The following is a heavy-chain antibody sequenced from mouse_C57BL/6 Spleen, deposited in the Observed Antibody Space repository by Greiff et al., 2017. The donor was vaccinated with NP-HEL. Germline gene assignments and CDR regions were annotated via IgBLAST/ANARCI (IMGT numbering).Heavy chain of an antibody. Sequence: QVHVKQPGAELVRPGTSVKLSCKASGYTFTSYWMHWVKQRPGQGLEWIGVIDPSDSYTNYNQKFKGKATLTVDTSSSTAYMQLSSLTSEDSAVYYCARRGLGRYYFDYWGQGTTLTVSS. D-gene: IGHD4-1*01. CDR1: GYTFTSYW. CDR3: ARRGLGRYYFDY. V-gene: IGHV1-59*01. J-gene: IGHJ2*01. CDR2: IDPSDSYT.